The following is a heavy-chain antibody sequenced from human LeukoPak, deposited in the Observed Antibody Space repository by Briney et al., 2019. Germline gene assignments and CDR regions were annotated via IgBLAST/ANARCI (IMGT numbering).Heavy chain of an antibody. CDR2: ISYDGSNK. D-gene: IGHD6-13*01. CDR3: AKDCSSWYNLVGYYGMDV. V-gene: IGHV3-30*18. CDR1: GFTFSSYG. Sequence: PGRSLRLSCAASGFTFSSYGMHWVRQAPGKGLEWVAVISYDGSNKYYADSVKGRFTIARDNSKNTLYLQMNSLRAEDTAVHYCAKDCSSWYNLVGYYGMDVWGQGTTVTVSS. J-gene: IGHJ6*02.